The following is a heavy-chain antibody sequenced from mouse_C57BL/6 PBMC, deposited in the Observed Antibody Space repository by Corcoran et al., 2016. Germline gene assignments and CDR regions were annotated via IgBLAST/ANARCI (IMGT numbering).Heavy chain of an antibody. J-gene: IGHJ4*01. Sequence: QIQLVQSGPELKKPGETVKISCKASGYTFTTYGMSWVKQAPGKGLKWMGWINTYSGVPTYADDFKGRFAFSLETSASTAYLQINNLKNEDTATYFCARGYYGMDYWGQGTSVTVSS. V-gene: IGHV9-3*01. CDR2: INTYSGVP. CDR1: GYTFTTYG. CDR3: ARGYYGMDY.